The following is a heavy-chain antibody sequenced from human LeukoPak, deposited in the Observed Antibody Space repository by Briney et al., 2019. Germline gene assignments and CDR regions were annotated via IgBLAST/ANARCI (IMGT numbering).Heavy chain of an antibody. CDR1: GGSISSGGYY. CDR2: IYYSGST. CDR3: ARMQQPEAFDI. D-gene: IGHD6-13*01. J-gene: IGHJ3*02. Sequence: SQTLSLTCTVSGGSISSGGYYWSWIRQPPGKGLEWIGYIYYSGSTYYNPSLKSRVTISVDTSKNQFSLKLSSVTAADTAVYYCARMQQPEAFDIWGQGTMVTVSS. V-gene: IGHV4-31*03.